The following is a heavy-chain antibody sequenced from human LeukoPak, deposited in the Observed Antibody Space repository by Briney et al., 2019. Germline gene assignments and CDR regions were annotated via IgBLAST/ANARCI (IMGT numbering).Heavy chain of an antibody. CDR2: ISGSGGTT. CDR3: AKVWCSSTSCYSGIYYYYGMDV. D-gene: IGHD2-2*01. CDR1: GITFSSHA. Sequence: TGGSLRLSCAASGITFSSHAMSWVRQAPGKGKEWVSAISGSGGTTYYADSVKGRFTISRDNSKDTLSLQMNSLRGEDTAVYCCAKVWCSSTSCYSGIYYYYGMDVWGKGTTVTVSS. V-gene: IGHV3-23*01. J-gene: IGHJ6*04.